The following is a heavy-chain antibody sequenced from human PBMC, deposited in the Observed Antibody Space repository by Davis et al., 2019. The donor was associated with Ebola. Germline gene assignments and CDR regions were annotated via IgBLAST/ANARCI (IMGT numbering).Heavy chain of an antibody. CDR1: GYTFISYD. Sequence: ASVKVSCKASGYTFISYDMHWVRQAPGQGLEWMGRINPNSGGTNYAQKFQGRVTMTRDTSISTAYMELSRLRSDDTAVYYCASSARYYYDSSGYYLLEYWGQGTLVTVSS. D-gene: IGHD3-22*01. CDR3: ASSARYYYDSSGYYLLEY. J-gene: IGHJ4*02. V-gene: IGHV1-2*06. CDR2: INPNSGGT.